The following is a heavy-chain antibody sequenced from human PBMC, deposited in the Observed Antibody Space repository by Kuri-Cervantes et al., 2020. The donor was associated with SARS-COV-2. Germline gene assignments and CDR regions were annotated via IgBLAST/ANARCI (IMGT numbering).Heavy chain of an antibody. Sequence: SGPTLVKPTQTLTLTCTFSGFSLTTSEVGVGWIRQPPGKALEWLALIHWDDNKYYGPSLKSRLTITKDTSKNQVVLTMTNMDPVDTATYFCARIHYFFDHWGQGTLVTVSS. J-gene: IGHJ4*02. V-gene: IGHV2-5*05. CDR3: ARIHYFFDH. D-gene: IGHD2-15*01. CDR1: GFSLTTSEVG. CDR2: IHWDDNK.